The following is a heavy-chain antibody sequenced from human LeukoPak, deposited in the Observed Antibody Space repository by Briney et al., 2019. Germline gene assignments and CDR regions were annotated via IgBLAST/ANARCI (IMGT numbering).Heavy chain of an antibody. D-gene: IGHD2-15*01. J-gene: IGHJ6*02. CDR1: GYTFTSYD. CDR2: MNPNSGNT. CDR3: ARVSPLRAVVEDYGMDV. Sequence: GASVKVSCKASGYTFTSYDINWVRQATGQGLEWMGWMNPNSGNTGYAQKFRGRVTMTRNTSISTAYMELSSLRSEDTAVYYCARVSPLRAVVEDYGMDVWGQGTTVTVSS. V-gene: IGHV1-8*01.